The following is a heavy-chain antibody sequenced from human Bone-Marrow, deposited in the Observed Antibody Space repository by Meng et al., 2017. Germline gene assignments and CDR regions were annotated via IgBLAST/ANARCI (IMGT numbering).Heavy chain of an antibody. CDR3: ARFTPFDY. V-gene: IGHV3-74*02. CDR1: GFTFSSYG. Sequence: GGPLSKSGVALILCVTGSGFTFSSYGTTGVRRVQWKGPVWFSRITTDGSSTDYADSVKGRFTISRDTAKITFYLQMNSLRYEYTAMYYCARFTPFDYWGQGTLVTASS. J-gene: IGHJ4*02. CDR2: ITTDGSST.